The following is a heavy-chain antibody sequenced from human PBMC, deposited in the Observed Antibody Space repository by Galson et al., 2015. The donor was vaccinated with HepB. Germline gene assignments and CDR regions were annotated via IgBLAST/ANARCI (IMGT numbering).Heavy chain of an antibody. CDR3: ASSASYYDFWSGYYTVWALANDAFDI. Sequence: QSGAEVKKPGESLKISCKGSGYSFTSYWIGWVRQMPGKGLEWMGIIYPGDSDTRYSPSFQGQVTISADKSISTAYLQWSSLKASDTAMYYCASSASYYDFWSGYYTVWALANDAFDIWGQGTMVTVSS. V-gene: IGHV5-51*01. J-gene: IGHJ3*02. CDR1: GYSFTSYW. D-gene: IGHD3-3*01. CDR2: IYPGDSDT.